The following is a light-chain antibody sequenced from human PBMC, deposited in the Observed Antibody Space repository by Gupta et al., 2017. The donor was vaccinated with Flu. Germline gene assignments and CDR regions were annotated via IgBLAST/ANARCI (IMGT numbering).Light chain of an antibody. Sequence: QSALTQPPSASGPPGQPVAISCTGTSSDVVGYNYVSWYQQHPGKAPQLMIYEVSKRPSGVPDRFSGSKSGNTASLTVSGLQAEDEADYYCSSYAGSNNYVFGTGTKVTVL. J-gene: IGLJ1*01. CDR3: SSYAGSNNYV. CDR2: EVS. CDR1: SSDVVGYNY. V-gene: IGLV2-8*01.